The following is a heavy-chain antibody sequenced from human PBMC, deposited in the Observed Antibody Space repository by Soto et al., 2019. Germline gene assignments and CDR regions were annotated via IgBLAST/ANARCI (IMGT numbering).Heavy chain of an antibody. J-gene: IGHJ4*02. V-gene: IGHV4-34*01. CDR3: ARGPGISAARLKY. Sequence: QLQQWGAGLLKPSETLSLTCADYGESFSSYYWSWIRQPPGKRREWIGEINYSGSTNYNPSLKSRVSISVDTSKEQFFLRLNSVTAADTAVYYCARGPGISAARLKYWGPGTLVTVSS. CDR1: GESFSSYY. CDR2: INYSGST. D-gene: IGHD3-16*01.